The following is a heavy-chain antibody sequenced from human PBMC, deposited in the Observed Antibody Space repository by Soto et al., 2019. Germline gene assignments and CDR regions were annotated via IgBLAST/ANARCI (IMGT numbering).Heavy chain of an antibody. J-gene: IGHJ4*02. CDR1: GGSISSGGYY. V-gene: IGHV4-31*03. Sequence: QVQLQESGPGLVKPSQTLSLTCTVSGGSISSGGYYWSWIRQHPGKGLEWIGYIYYSGSTYYNPSLKSRVTISVDTSKNQFSLKLSSVTAADTAVYYCARSKSRILTGYYRTHFDYWGQGTLVTVSS. CDR2: IYYSGST. D-gene: IGHD3-9*01. CDR3: ARSKSRILTGYYRTHFDY.